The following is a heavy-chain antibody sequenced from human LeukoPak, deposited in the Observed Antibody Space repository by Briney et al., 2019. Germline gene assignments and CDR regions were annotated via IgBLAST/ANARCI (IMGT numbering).Heavy chain of an antibody. D-gene: IGHD2-2*01. CDR2: ISGSGGST. Sequence: PGGSLRLSRAASGFTFSSYAMSWVRQAPGKGLEWVSAISGSGGSTYYADSVKGRFTISRDNSKNTLYLQMNSPRAEDTAVYYCAKDLYIVVVPAVYFDYWGQGTLVTVSS. J-gene: IGHJ4*02. CDR1: GFTFSSYA. CDR3: AKDLYIVVVPAVYFDY. V-gene: IGHV3-23*01.